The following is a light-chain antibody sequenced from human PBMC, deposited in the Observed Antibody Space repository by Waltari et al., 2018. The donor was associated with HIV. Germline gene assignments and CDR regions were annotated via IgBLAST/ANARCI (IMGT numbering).Light chain of an antibody. CDR2: EVT. CDR3: SSYTTSSTWV. CDR1: SSDLGAYNR. V-gene: IGLV2-18*02. J-gene: IGLJ3*02. Sequence: QSALTQPPYVSGSLGQSVTISCTGTSSDLGAYNRVSWYQQSPGTAPKLRIYEVTHRPSGVPVRFSGSKSGNTASLTISGLQAYDEADYYCSSYTTSSTWVFGGGTKLTVL.